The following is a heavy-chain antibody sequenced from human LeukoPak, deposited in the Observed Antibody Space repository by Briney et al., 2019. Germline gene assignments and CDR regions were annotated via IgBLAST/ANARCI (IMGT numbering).Heavy chain of an antibody. V-gene: IGHV4-39*07. D-gene: IGHD2-21*02. J-gene: IGHJ4*02. CDR2: IYYSGST. Sequence: SETLSLTCTVSGGSISSSSYYWGWIRQPPGKGLEWIGSIYYSGSTYYNPSLKSRVTISVDTYKNQFSLKLSSVTAADTAVYYCARGLDCGGDCAPDYFDYWGQGTLVTVSS. CDR1: GGSISSSSYY. CDR3: ARGLDCGGDCAPDYFDY.